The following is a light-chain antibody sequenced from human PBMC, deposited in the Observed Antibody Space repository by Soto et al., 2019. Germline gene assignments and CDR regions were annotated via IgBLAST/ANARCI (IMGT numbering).Light chain of an antibody. Sequence: QSVLTQPPSVSVAPGQKVTISCSGSSSNIGDNYVSWYQQFPGTAPKLLIYDNNKRPSGIPDRFSGSTSGTSATLGITGLQTGDEADYYCGTWDTSLSAGVFGGGTQLTVL. CDR2: DNN. CDR1: SSNIGDNY. J-gene: IGLJ2*01. V-gene: IGLV1-51*01. CDR3: GTWDTSLSAGV.